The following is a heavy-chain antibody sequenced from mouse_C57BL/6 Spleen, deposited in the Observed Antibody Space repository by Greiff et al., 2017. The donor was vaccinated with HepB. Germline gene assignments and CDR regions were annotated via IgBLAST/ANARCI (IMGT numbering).Heavy chain of an antibody. V-gene: IGHV1-82*01. CDR3: ARWGVVATPAMDY. CDR2: IYPGDGDT. CDR1: GYAFSSSW. D-gene: IGHD1-1*01. Sequence: QVQLKESGPELVKPGASVKISCKASGYAFSSSWMNWVKQRPGKGLEWIGRIYPGDGDTNYNGKFKGKATLTADKSSSTAYMQLSSLTSEDSAVYFCARWGVVATPAMDYWGQGTSVTVSS. J-gene: IGHJ4*01.